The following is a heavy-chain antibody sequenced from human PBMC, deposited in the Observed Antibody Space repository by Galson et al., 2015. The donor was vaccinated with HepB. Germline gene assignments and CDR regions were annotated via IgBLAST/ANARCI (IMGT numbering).Heavy chain of an antibody. D-gene: IGHD4-23*01. J-gene: IGHJ5*02. CDR3: ARDPSPSHYGGRGFGP. CDR2: ISGSGGST. Sequence: SLRLSCAASGFTFSSYAMSWVRQAPGKGLEWVSAISGSGGSTYYADSVKGRFTISRDNSKNTLYLQMNSLRAEDTAVYYCARDPSPSHYGGRGFGPWGQGTLVTVSS. V-gene: IGHV3-23*01. CDR1: GFTFSSYA.